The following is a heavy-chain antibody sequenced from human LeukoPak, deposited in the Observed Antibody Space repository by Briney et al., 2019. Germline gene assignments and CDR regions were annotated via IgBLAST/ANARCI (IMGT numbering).Heavy chain of an antibody. V-gene: IGHV3-66*01. Sequence: PGGSLRLSCAASGFTVSSNYMSWVRQAPGKGLEWVSVIYSGGSTYYADSVKGRFTISRDNSKNTLYLQMNSLRAEDTAVYYCARSHCGGDCYRPPEFDPWGQGTLVTVSS. CDR3: ARSHCGGDCYRPPEFDP. CDR1: GFTVSSNY. D-gene: IGHD2-21*02. J-gene: IGHJ5*02. CDR2: IYSGGST.